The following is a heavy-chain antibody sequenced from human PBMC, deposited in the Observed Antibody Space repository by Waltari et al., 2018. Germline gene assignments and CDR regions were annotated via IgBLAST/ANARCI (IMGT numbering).Heavy chain of an antibody. Sequence: PPGKWLEWIGSIYYSGSTYYNPSLKSRVTISVDTSKYQFSLKLSSVTAADTAVYYCASYSSGWYLVAFDIWGQGTMVTVSS. V-gene: IGHV4-39*01. CDR3: ASYSSGWYLVAFDI. CDR2: IYYSGST. D-gene: IGHD6-19*01. J-gene: IGHJ3*02.